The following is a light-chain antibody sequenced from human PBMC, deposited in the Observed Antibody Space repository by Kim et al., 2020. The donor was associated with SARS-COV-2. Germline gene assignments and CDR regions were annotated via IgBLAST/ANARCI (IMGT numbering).Light chain of an antibody. V-gene: IGKV1-27*01. J-gene: IGKJ4*01. CDR1: QGISNY. CDR3: QKYNSAPV. Sequence: SASVGDRVTITCRASQGISNYLAWYQQKPGKVPKLLIYAASTLQSGVPSRFSGSGSGTDFTLTISSLQPEDVATYYCQKYNSAPVFGGGTNVDIK. CDR2: AAS.